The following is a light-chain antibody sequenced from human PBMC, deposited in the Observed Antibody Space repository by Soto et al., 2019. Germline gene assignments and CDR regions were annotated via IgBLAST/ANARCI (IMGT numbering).Light chain of an antibody. V-gene: IGKV3-20*01. CDR1: QSVNSNY. Sequence: EILMTQSPATLSVSPGERATLSCRASQSVNSNYLAWYQQKPGQAPRLLIYGASSRATGIPDRFSGSGSGTDFTLTISRLETEDFAVYYCQQYGSSPTITFGHGTRLEI. CDR3: QQYGSSPTIT. CDR2: GAS. J-gene: IGKJ5*01.